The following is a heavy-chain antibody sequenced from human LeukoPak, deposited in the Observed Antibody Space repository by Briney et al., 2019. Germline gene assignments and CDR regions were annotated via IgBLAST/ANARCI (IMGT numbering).Heavy chain of an antibody. D-gene: IGHD1-26*01. V-gene: IGHV3-74*01. CDR3: ARGGGSYVDY. Sequence: PGGSLRLSCAASGFTFSHFVMYWFRQAPGKGPVWVSRITSDESSINYADSVKGRFTISRDNAKNTLYLEMNSLRAEDTAVYYFARGGGSYVDYWGQGTLVTVSS. CDR1: GFTFSHFV. CDR2: ITSDESSI. J-gene: IGHJ4*02.